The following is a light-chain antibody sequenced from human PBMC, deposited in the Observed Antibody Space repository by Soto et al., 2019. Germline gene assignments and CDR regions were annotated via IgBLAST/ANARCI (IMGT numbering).Light chain of an antibody. CDR2: EVT. Sequence: QSALTQPPSASGSPGQSVTISCTGTSSDVGGYNYVSWYRQHPGKAPKLMIYEVTKRPSGVPDRFSGSKSGNTASLTVSGLQADDEADYYCSSYAGSNNVVFGGGTMLTVL. V-gene: IGLV2-8*01. CDR1: SSDVGGYNY. CDR3: SSYAGSNNVV. J-gene: IGLJ2*01.